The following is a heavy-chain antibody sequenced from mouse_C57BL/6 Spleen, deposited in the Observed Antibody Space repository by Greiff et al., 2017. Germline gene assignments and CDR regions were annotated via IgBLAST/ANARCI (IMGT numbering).Heavy chain of an antibody. V-gene: IGHV5-4*01. D-gene: IGHD4-1*01. CDR3: AREGNWEDYAMDY. Sequence: DVQLQESGGGLVKPGGSLKLSCAASGFTFSSYAMSWVRQTPEKRLEWVATISDGGSYTYYPDNVKGRFTISRDNAKNNLYLQMSHLKSEDTAMYYCAREGNWEDYAMDYWGQGTSVTVSS. CDR2: ISDGGSYT. CDR1: GFTFSSYA. J-gene: IGHJ4*01.